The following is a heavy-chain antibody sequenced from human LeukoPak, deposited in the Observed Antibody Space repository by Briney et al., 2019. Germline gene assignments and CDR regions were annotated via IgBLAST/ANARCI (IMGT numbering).Heavy chain of an antibody. V-gene: IGHV4-30-4*01. CDR3: ARGRTYYYDSSGYWNWFDP. D-gene: IGHD3-22*01. Sequence: SETLSLTCTVSGGSISSGDYYWSWIRQPPGKGLEWIGYIYYSGSTYYNPSLKRRVTISVDTSKNQFSLKLSSVTAADTAVYYCARGRTYYYDSSGYWNWFDPWGQGTLVTVSS. CDR2: IYYSGST. CDR1: GGSISSGDYY. J-gene: IGHJ5*02.